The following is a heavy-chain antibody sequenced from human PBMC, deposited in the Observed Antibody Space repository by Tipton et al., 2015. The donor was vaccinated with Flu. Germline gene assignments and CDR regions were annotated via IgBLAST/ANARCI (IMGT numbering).Heavy chain of an antibody. Sequence: QLVQSGAEVKKPGASVKVSCKASGFTFTNYYIHWVRQAPGQGLEWMGIINPSGTSTSYAQRFQGRVTMTRDTPTSTVYMELSSLRSEDTAVYYCARRGRPSLPGIVDAFDIWGQGTMVTVSS. CDR1: GFTFTNYY. D-gene: IGHD3-22*01. V-gene: IGHV1-46*01. CDR2: INPSGTST. J-gene: IGHJ3*02. CDR3: ARRGRPSLPGIVDAFDI.